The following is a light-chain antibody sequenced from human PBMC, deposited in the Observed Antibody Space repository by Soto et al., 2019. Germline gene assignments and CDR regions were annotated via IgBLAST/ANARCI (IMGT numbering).Light chain of an antibody. V-gene: IGLV1-40*01. Sequence: QSVLTQPPSVSGAPGQRVTISCTGSSSNIGAGYDIHWYQQLPGAAPKLLISGNSNRPSGAPDRFSGSKSGTSASLAIAGLQAEDEADYYCQSYDTSLSGSVFGGGTKLTVL. CDR3: QSYDTSLSGSV. CDR2: GNS. J-gene: IGLJ2*01. CDR1: SSNIGAGYD.